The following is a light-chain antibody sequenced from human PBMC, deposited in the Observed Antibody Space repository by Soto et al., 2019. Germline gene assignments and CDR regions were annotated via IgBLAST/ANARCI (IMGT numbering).Light chain of an antibody. CDR2: DAS. Sequence: DIQMTQSPSSLSASVGDRVTITCQASHDITSFLNWYQHKPGRAPKLLIYDASILEAGVPTRFSGRGSGTHFNFSISSLQPEDVATYYCQHCYYLPIFGPGTTVDFK. J-gene: IGKJ3*01. CDR3: QHCYYLPI. V-gene: IGKV1-33*01. CDR1: HDITSF.